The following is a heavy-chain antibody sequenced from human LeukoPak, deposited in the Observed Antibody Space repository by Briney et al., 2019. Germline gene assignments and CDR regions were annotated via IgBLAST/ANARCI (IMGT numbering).Heavy chain of an antibody. D-gene: IGHD6-19*01. CDR1: GYTFTSYG. CDR3: ARDPSSSGWYHGIDY. Sequence: ASVKVSCKASGYTFTSYGISWVRQAPGQGLEWMGWISAYNGNTNYAQKLQGRVTMTTDTSTSTAYMELRSLRSDDTAVYYCARDPSSSGWYHGIDYWGQGTLVTVSS. CDR2: ISAYNGNT. J-gene: IGHJ4*02. V-gene: IGHV1-18*01.